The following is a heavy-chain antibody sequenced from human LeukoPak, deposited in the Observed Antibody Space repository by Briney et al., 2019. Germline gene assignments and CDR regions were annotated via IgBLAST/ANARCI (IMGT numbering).Heavy chain of an antibody. CDR3: ARDTFKPALIDS. J-gene: IGHJ4*02. V-gene: IGHV3-21*05. Sequence: GGSLRLSWAASGFTFSRFAMNWVRQAPGKGLEWISYINTVSSDIHYADSVKGRFTISRDNARNTLFLQLSSLRAEDSAVYYCARDTFKPALIDSWGQGTLVTVSS. D-gene: IGHD2-2*01. CDR2: INTVSSDI. CDR1: GFTFSRFA.